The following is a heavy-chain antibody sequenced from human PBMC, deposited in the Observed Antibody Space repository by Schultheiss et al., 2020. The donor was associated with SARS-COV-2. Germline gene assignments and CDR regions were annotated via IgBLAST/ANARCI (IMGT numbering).Heavy chain of an antibody. V-gene: IGHV4-59*12. CDR1: GGSINPYY. CDR2: INYSGST. Sequence: SQTLSLTCTVSGGSINPYYWSWIRQPPGKGLEWIGYINYSGSTNYILSLKSRVTISVDTSKNQLSLRLSSVTAADTAVYYCARDAQLELRDYYYGMDVWGQGTTVTVSS. J-gene: IGHJ6*02. CDR3: ARDAQLELRDYYYGMDV. D-gene: IGHD1-1*01.